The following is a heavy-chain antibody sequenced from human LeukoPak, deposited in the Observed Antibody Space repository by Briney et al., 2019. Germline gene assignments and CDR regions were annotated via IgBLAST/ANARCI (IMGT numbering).Heavy chain of an antibody. J-gene: IGHJ4*02. D-gene: IGHD3-10*01. CDR2: ISGSGSST. CDR1: GFTFSTYA. CDR3: AKDLYSYYYGSGTFDY. V-gene: IGHV3-23*01. Sequence: GGSLRLSCAASGFTFSTYAMSWVRQAPGKGLEWVSSISGSGSSTYYADSVKGRFTISRDSSKNTLYLQMHSLRAEDTALYYCAKDLYSYYYGSGTFDYWGQGTLVTVSS.